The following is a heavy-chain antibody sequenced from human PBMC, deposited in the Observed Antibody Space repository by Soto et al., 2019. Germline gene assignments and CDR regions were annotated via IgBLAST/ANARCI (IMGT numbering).Heavy chain of an antibody. CDR1: RYTFISYD. Sequence: ASVKVSCKASRYTFISYDINWVRQATGQGLEWMGWMNPKSANTGYAQNFQDRVTMTRNTSISTAYMELSSLRSEDTAVYYCARVSGYYLPDYWGQGTLVTVSS. D-gene: IGHD5-12*01. CDR3: ARVSGYYLPDY. V-gene: IGHV1-8*01. J-gene: IGHJ4*02. CDR2: MNPKSANT.